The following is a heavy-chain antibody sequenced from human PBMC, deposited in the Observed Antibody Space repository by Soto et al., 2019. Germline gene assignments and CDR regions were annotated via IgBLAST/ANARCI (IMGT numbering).Heavy chain of an antibody. CDR1: GFTFSNYA. CDR2: SIGGGGDT. CDR3: ARDAVPRTGEWDWFDP. V-gene: IGHV3-23*01. Sequence: QLLESGGGLVQPGESLRLSCTASGFTFSNYAMSWVRQAPGKGPEWVSSIGGGGDTYYTDAVKGRFTVSRDDPKSTLYLQLNSLRAEDTARYYCARDAVPRTGEWDWFDPWCQGTLVSVSS. J-gene: IGHJ5*02. D-gene: IGHD6-19*01.